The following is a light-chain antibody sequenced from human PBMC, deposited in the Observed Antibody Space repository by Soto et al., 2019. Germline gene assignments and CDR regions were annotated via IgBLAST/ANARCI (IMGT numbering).Light chain of an antibody. V-gene: IGKV3-11*01. Sequence: EIVLTQSPATLSLSPGETATLSCRASQTVGRSFAWSQQKPGQAPSLLIYDTNNRATGIPARFSGSGSGTDFTLTISDLEPEDFAVYYCQQRSDWLFGGGTKVEIK. CDR2: DTN. CDR1: QTVGRS. J-gene: IGKJ4*01. CDR3: QQRSDWL.